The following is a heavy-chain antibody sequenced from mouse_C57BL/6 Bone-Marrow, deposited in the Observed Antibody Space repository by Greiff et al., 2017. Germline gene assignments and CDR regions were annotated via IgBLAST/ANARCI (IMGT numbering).Heavy chain of an antibody. CDR3: VRQNGYYGAMDY. CDR1: GFTFSSYG. Sequence: EVKLMESGGDLVKPGGSLKLSCAASGFTFSSYGMSWVRQTPDKRLEWVATISSGGSYTYYPDSVKGRFTISRDNAKNTLYLQMSSLKSEDTAMYYCVRQNGYYGAMDYWGQGTSVTVSS. D-gene: IGHD2-3*01. V-gene: IGHV5-6*01. J-gene: IGHJ4*01. CDR2: ISSGGSYT.